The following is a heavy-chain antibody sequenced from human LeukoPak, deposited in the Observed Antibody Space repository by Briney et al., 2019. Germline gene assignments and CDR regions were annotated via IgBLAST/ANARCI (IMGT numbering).Heavy chain of an antibody. J-gene: IGHJ4*02. CDR3: VKGRISEDGLDF. D-gene: IGHD6-13*01. CDR1: GFTFSRSA. V-gene: IGHV3-23*01. CDR2: ISSSGNT. Sequence: GGSLRLSCAASGFTFSRSAMTWVRQTPGKGRDGVSSISSSGNTYYADSVKGRFTIARDNSKNMLYLQMNSLRAEDTAVYYCVKGRISEDGLDFWGQGTLVTVSS.